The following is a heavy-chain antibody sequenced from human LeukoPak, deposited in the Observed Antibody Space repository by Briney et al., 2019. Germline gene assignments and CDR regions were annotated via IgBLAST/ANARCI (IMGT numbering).Heavy chain of an antibody. Sequence: PGGSLRLSCAASGFTFSSYDMHWVRQAPGKGLEWVAVISYDGSNKDYADSVKGRFTISRDNAKNSLYLQMNSLRAEDTAVYYCARVAAAGCMDVWGQGTTVTVSS. D-gene: IGHD6-13*01. V-gene: IGHV3-30-3*01. J-gene: IGHJ6*02. CDR2: ISYDGSNK. CDR3: ARVAAAGCMDV. CDR1: GFTFSSYD.